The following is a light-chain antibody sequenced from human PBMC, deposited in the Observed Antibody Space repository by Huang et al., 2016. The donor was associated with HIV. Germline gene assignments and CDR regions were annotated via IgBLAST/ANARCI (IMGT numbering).Light chain of an antibody. V-gene: IGKV3-15*01. CDR1: QNIDNN. Sequence: EIVMTQYPATLSVSPGERATLSCRASQNIDNNLAWYQQTPGQAPRLLIYPASTRATGIPARFSCSGSGTEFTLTISSLQSEDFAVYYCQQCNKWPLTFGGGTKVEIK. CDR2: PAS. J-gene: IGKJ4*01. CDR3: QQCNKWPLT.